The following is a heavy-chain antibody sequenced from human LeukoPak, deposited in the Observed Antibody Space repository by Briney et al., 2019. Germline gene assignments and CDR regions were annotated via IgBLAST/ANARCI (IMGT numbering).Heavy chain of an antibody. CDR1: GYRFTKYW. J-gene: IGHJ4*02. CDR2: IYPGDSDV. CDR3: TRQGVYYSDSSAFYY. V-gene: IGHV5-51*01. D-gene: IGHD3-22*01. Sequence: GESLKISCKGSGYRFTKYWIAWVRQVPGKGLELMGSIYPGDSDVRYSPSFQGQVTISADKSFTTAYLQWRSLKASDTAIYYCTRQGVYYSDSSAFYYWGQGTRVTVSS.